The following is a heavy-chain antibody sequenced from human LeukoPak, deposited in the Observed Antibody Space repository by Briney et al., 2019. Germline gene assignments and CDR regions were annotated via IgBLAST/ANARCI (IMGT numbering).Heavy chain of an antibody. J-gene: IGHJ4*02. CDR1: GFTFNNYW. CDR3: ARDYGGNSGDFDY. V-gene: IGHV3-74*01. D-gene: IGHD4-23*01. Sequence: GGSLRLSCAASGFTFNNYWIHWVHHAPGKGLVWVSRINTDGRTTTYADSVKGRFTISRDNAKNTVHLQMNSLRAEDTAVYYCARDYGGNSGDFDYWGQGTLVTVSS. CDR2: INTDGRTT.